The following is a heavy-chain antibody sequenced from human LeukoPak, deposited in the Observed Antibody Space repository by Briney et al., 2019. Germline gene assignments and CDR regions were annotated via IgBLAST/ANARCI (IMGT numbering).Heavy chain of an antibody. Sequence: RPSETLSLTCTVSRGSISNFYWSWVRQPAGKGLEWVGHVFTSGTTNYNPSLKSRVTMSIDTSKNQFSLKLSSVTAADTAVYYCARTRYGSGSYTFLDYWGQGTLVTVSP. CDR1: RGSISNFY. CDR2: VFTSGTT. J-gene: IGHJ4*02. D-gene: IGHD3-10*01. V-gene: IGHV4-4*07. CDR3: ARTRYGSGSYTFLDY.